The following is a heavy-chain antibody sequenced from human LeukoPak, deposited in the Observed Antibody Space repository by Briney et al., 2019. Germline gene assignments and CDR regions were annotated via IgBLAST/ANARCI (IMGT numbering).Heavy chain of an antibody. CDR1: GFTFSSYW. D-gene: IGHD3-3*01. CDR2: IKQDGSEK. J-gene: IGHJ4*02. CDR3: ARDRRYDFWSGYNYFDY. Sequence: PGGSLRLSCAASGFTFSSYWMSWVRQAPGKGLEWVANIKQDGSEKYYVDSVKGRFTISRDNAKNSLYLQMNSLRAEDTAVYYCARDRRYDFWSGYNYFDYWGQGTLVTVSS. V-gene: IGHV3-7*01.